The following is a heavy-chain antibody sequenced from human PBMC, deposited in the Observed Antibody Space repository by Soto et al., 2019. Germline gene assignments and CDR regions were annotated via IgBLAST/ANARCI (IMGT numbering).Heavy chain of an antibody. D-gene: IGHD3-16*01. J-gene: IGHJ4*02. CDR3: ARGGGGFEDY. CDR2: ISGYNGNT. CDR1: GYTFTNYG. V-gene: IGHV1-18*01. Sequence: QIQLVQSGPEVKKPGASVKVSCKTAGYTFTNYGVSWVRQAPGQGLEWMGWISGYNGNTNYAQNLQDRVTMTTDTSTSTVYMELRSLTSVDTAVYYCARGGGGFEDYWGQGTLVGVSS.